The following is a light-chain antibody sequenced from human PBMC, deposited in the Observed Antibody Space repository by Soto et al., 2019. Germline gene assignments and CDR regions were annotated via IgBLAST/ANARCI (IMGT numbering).Light chain of an antibody. Sequence: DIQMTQSPSSLSASVGDRVTITCRASQSINSYLNWYQQKPGKAPKLLIYAASSLQSGVPSRFSGSGSGTDFTLTISSLQPEDFATYHCQQSYSTPYTFGQGTKVDIK. J-gene: IGKJ2*01. CDR2: AAS. CDR3: QQSYSTPYT. CDR1: QSINSY. V-gene: IGKV1-39*01.